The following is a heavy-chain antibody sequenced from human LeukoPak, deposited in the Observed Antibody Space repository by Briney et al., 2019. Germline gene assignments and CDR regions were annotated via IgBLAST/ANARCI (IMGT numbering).Heavy chain of an antibody. CDR2: ILVGSGKT. CDR1: GFTFGNSA. Sequence: GASVKVSCKASGFTFGNSAVQWVRQARGQRLEWIGWILVGSGKTNYAQKFQERVTITRDMSTNTAYMELSSLKSEDTAVYYCAADDLILGYWGQGTLVTVSS. J-gene: IGHJ4*02. V-gene: IGHV1-58*01. D-gene: IGHD3/OR15-3a*01. CDR3: AADDLILGY.